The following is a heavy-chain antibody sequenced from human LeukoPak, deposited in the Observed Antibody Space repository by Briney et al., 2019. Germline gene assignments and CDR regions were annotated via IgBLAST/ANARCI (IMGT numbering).Heavy chain of an antibody. CDR1: GGSISSSNW. CDR2: IYHSGST. CDR3: ARGSTVTTDYFDY. V-gene: IGHV4-4*02. Sequence: SETLSLTCAVSGGSISSSNWWSWVRQPPGKGLEWVGEIYHSGSTNYNPSLKSRVTISVDKSKNQFSLKLSSVTAADTAVYYCARGSTVTTDYFDYWGQGTLVTVSS. J-gene: IGHJ4*02. D-gene: IGHD4-17*01.